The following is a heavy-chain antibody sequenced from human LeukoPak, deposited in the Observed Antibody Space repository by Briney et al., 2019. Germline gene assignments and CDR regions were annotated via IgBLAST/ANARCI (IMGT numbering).Heavy chain of an antibody. CDR3: ARLHYSSSWYSSDY. CDR1: GYSFTSYW. CDR2: IYPGDSDT. J-gene: IGHJ4*02. Sequence: GGSLKISCKGSGYSFTSYWIGWVRQIPGKGLEWMGIIYPGDSDTRYSPSFQGQVTISADKSISTAYLQWSSLKASDTAMYYCARLHYSSSWYSSDYWGQGTLVTVSS. D-gene: IGHD6-13*01. V-gene: IGHV5-51*01.